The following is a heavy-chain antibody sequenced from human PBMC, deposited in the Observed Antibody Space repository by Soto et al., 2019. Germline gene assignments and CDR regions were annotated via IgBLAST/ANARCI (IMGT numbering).Heavy chain of an antibody. J-gene: IGHJ5*01. Sequence: EVQLVQSGVEVKKPGESLKISCKTSGYTFTSHWITWVRQMPGKGLEWMGMIDPSDSYTNYSPSLQGHVTISADKSTSTVYLQWSSLTASDTAMYYCARHVDVASPSDSWGQGTLVTVSP. CDR1: GYTFTSHW. CDR3: ARHVDVASPSDS. V-gene: IGHV5-10-1*01. CDR2: IDPSDSYT. D-gene: IGHD2-15*01.